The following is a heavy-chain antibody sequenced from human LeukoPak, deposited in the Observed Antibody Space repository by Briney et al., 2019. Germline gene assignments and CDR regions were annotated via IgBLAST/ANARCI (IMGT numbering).Heavy chain of an antibody. CDR1: GFMFSGYG. V-gene: IGHV3-33*01. CDR2: IWFDGSKQ. D-gene: IGHD4-17*01. J-gene: IGHJ3*02. CDR3: ARFYGDYQAFDI. Sequence: GKSLRLSCAASGFMFSGYGMHWVRQAPGRGLEWVAVIWFDGSKQYYADSVKGRFTISRDNSKNTLSLQVNSLRAEDTAVYYCARFYGDYQAFDIWGQGTLVTVSS.